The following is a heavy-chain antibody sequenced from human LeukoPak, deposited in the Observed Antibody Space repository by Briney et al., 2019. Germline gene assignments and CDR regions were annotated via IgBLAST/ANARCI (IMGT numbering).Heavy chain of an antibody. Sequence: SETLSLTCTVSGGSISSYYWSWIRQPPGKGLEWIGYIYYSGSTNYNPSLKSRVTISVDTSKNQFSLKLSSVTAADTAVYYCASAAPLLWLWFDPWGQGTLVTVSS. CDR3: ASAAPLLWLWFDP. CDR2: IYYSGST. V-gene: IGHV4-59*12. J-gene: IGHJ5*02. CDR1: GGSISSYY. D-gene: IGHD3-10*01.